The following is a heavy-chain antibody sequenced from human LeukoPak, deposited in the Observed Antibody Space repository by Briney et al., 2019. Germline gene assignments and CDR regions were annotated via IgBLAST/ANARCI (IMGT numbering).Heavy chain of an antibody. Sequence: PSETLSLTCTVSGGSVSSGTYYWSWIRQPPGKGLEWIGEINHSGSTNYNPSLKSRVTISVDTSKNQFSLKLSSVTAADTAVYYCARRRRIVGATPGAFDIWGQGTMVTVSS. CDR3: ARRRRIVGATPGAFDI. CDR1: GGSVSSGTYY. V-gene: IGHV4-39*07. J-gene: IGHJ3*02. CDR2: INHSGST. D-gene: IGHD1-26*01.